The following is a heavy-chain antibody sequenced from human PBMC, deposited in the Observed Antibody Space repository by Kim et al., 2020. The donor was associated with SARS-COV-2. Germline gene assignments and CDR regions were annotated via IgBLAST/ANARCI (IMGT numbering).Heavy chain of an antibody. V-gene: IGHV3-23*01. CDR1: GFTFSSYA. CDR2: ISGSGGST. Sequence: GGSLRLSCAASGFTFSSYAMSWVRQAPGKGLEWVSAISGSGGSTYYADSVKGRFTISRDNSKNMLYLQMNSLRAEDTAVYYCANRGTMVRGVIITSDWYFDLWGRGTLVTLSS. J-gene: IGHJ2*01. CDR3: ANRGTMVRGVIITSDWYFDL. D-gene: IGHD3-10*01.